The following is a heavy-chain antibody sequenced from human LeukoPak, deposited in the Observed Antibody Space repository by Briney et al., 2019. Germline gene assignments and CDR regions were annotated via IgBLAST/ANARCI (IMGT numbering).Heavy chain of an antibody. CDR3: ARDLYSYEHYYYYGMDV. J-gene: IGHJ6*02. D-gene: IGHD5-18*01. CDR2: IIPIFGTA. CDR1: GGTFSSYA. Sequence: SVNVSCKASGGTFSSYAISWVRQAPGQGLEWMGGIIPIFGTANYAQKFQGRVTTTADESTSTAYMELSSLRSEDTAVYYCARDLYSYEHYYYYGMDVWGQGTTVTVSS. V-gene: IGHV1-69*01.